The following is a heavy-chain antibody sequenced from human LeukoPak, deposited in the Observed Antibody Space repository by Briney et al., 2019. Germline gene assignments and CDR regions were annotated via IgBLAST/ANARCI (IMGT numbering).Heavy chain of an antibody. V-gene: IGHV3-23*01. J-gene: IGHJ3*02. D-gene: IGHD3-10*01. Sequence: HPGGSLRLSCAASGFTFSTYAMSWVRQAPGKGLEWVSAISGSGGSTYYADSVKGRFTISRDNSKNTLYLQMNSLRAEDTAVYYCAKVRGITMVRVDAFDIWGQGTMVTVSS. CDR3: AKVRGITMVRVDAFDI. CDR1: GFTFSTYA. CDR2: ISGSGGST.